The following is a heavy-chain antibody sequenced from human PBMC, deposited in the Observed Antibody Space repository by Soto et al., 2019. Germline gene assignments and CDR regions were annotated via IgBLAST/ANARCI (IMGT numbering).Heavy chain of an antibody. V-gene: IGHV4-31*03. D-gene: IGHD6-13*01. CDR1: GGSISSGGYY. CDR3: ARDPGAAAGMISPNWFDP. CDR2: IYYSGST. J-gene: IGHJ5*02. Sequence: SETLSLTCTVSGGSISSGGYYWSWIRQHPGKGLEWIGYIYYSGSTYYNPSLKSRVTISVDTSKNLFSLKLSFVTAADTAVYYCARDPGAAAGMISPNWFDPWGQGTLVTVSS.